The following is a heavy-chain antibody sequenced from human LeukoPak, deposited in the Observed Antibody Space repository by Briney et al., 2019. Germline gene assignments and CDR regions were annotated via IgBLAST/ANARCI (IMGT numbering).Heavy chain of an antibody. D-gene: IGHD2-2*01. V-gene: IGHV3-11*01. J-gene: IGHJ3*02. CDR3: ARDWDCSSTSCLLGVDAFDI. Sequence: PGGSLRLSCAASGLTFSDYYMSWIRQAPGKGLEWVSYISSSGSTIYYADSVKGRFTISRDNAKNSLYLQMNSLRAEDTAVYYCARDWDCSSTSCLLGVDAFDIWGQGTMVTVSS. CDR1: GLTFSDYY. CDR2: ISSSGSTI.